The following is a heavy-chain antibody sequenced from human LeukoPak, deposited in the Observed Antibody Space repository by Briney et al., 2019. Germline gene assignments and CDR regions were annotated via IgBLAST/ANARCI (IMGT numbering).Heavy chain of an antibody. V-gene: IGHV4-34*01. CDR1: GGSFSGYY. CDR3: AGDRAATLDAFDI. CDR2: INHSGST. Sequence: SETLSLTCAVYGGSFSGYYWSWIHQPPGKGLGWIGEINHSGSTNYNPSLKSRVTISVDTSKNQFSLKLSSVTAADTAVYYCAGDRAATLDAFDIWGQGTMVTVSS. D-gene: IGHD2-15*01. J-gene: IGHJ3*02.